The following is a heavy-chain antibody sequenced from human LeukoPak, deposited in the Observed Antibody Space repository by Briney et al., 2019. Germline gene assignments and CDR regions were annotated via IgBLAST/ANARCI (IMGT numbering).Heavy chain of an antibody. CDR1: GYSISSGYY. V-gene: IGHV4-38-2*02. D-gene: IGHD6-6*01. J-gene: IGHJ3*02. Sequence: SETLSLTCTVSGYSISSGYYWGWIRQPPGKGLEWIGSIYHSGSTYYNPSLKSRVTISVDTSKNQFSLKLSSVTAADTAVYYCARIDSSFAFDIWGQGTMVTVSS. CDR2: IYHSGST. CDR3: ARIDSSFAFDI.